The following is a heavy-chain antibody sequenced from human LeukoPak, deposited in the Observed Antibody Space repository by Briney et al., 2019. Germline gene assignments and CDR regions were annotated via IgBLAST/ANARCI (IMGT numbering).Heavy chain of an antibody. V-gene: IGHV3-48*01. CDR1: GFTFSSYS. Sequence: GGSLRLSCAASGFTFSSYSMNWVRQAPGKGLEWVSYISSSSSTIYYADSVKGRFTISRDNSKNTLYLQMNSLRAEDTAVYYCAKRHGSGSYDDYWGQGTLVTVSS. CDR3: AKRHGSGSYDDY. CDR2: ISSSSSTI. J-gene: IGHJ4*02. D-gene: IGHD3-10*01.